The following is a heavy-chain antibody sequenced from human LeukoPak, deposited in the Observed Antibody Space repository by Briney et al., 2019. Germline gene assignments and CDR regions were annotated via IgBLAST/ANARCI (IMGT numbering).Heavy chain of an antibody. CDR1: GFTVSSNY. V-gene: IGHV3-53*01. J-gene: IGHJ4*02. CDR2: IYSGGST. CDR3: AKDLGGYDSSGYYYLGYFDY. Sequence: GGSLRLSCAASGFTVSSNYMSWVRQAPGKGLEWVSVIYSGGSTYYADSVKGRFTISRDNSKNTLYLQMNSLRAEDTAVYYCAKDLGGYDSSGYYYLGYFDYWGQGTLVTVSS. D-gene: IGHD3-22*01.